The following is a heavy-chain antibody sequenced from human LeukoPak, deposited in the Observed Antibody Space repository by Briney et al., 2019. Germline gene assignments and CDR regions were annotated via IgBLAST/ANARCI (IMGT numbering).Heavy chain of an antibody. D-gene: IGHD2-8*01. CDR3: ARCIHGVCRAFDY. CDR1: GFTFSSYG. Sequence: GGSLRLSCAASGFTFSSYGMDWVRQAPGKGLEWVAYIRYDGSNEYYADSVKGRFTISRDNSKSTLYVQMNSLRAEDTAVYYCARCIHGVCRAFDYWGQGTLVTVSS. CDR2: IRYDGSNE. J-gene: IGHJ4*02. V-gene: IGHV3-30*02.